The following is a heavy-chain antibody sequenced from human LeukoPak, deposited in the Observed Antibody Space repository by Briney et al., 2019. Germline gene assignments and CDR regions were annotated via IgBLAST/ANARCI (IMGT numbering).Heavy chain of an antibody. Sequence: GGSLRLSCEASGFTFSQYWMHWVRHAPGKGLVWVSRIDPDGSSTNYADSVKGRFTISRDNAKNTLYLQLNSLRAEDTAVYYCAREDYSNYAPYFDYWGQGTLVTVSS. CDR1: GFTFSQYW. D-gene: IGHD4-11*01. CDR3: AREDYSNYAPYFDY. V-gene: IGHV3-74*01. J-gene: IGHJ4*02. CDR2: IDPDGSST.